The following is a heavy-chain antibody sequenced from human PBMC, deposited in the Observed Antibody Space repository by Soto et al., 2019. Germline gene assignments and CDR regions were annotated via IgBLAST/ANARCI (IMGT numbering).Heavy chain of an antibody. CDR3: AKDKGGDYSYYYYGMDV. Sequence: EVQLVESGGGLVQPGRSLRLSCAASGFTFDDYAMHWVRQAPGKGLEWVSGISWNSGSIGYADSVKGRFTISRDNAKNSLYLQMNSLRAEDTALYYCAKDKGGDYSYYYYGMDVWGQGTTVTVSS. CDR1: GFTFDDYA. D-gene: IGHD4-17*01. J-gene: IGHJ6*02. V-gene: IGHV3-9*01. CDR2: ISWNSGSI.